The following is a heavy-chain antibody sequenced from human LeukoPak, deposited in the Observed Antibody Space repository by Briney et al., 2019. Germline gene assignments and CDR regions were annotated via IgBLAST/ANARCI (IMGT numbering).Heavy chain of an antibody. V-gene: IGHV4-34*01. D-gene: IGHD3-3*01. J-gene: IGHJ4*02. CDR2: INHSGST. CDR1: GGSFSGYY. Sequence: SETLSLTCAVYGGSFSGYYWSWIRQPPGKGLEWIGEINHSGSTNYNPPLKSRVTISVDTSKNQFSLKLSSVTAADTAVYYCARGLAYYDFWSGYYTSDAFDYWGQGTLVTVSS. CDR3: ARGLAYYDFWSGYYTSDAFDY.